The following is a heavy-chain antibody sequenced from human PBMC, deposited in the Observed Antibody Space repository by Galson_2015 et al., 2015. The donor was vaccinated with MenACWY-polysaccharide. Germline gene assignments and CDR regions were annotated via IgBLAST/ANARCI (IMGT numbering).Heavy chain of an antibody. CDR3: AKVGPRSSWTMGLDY. CDR1: GFSFSAYC. V-gene: IGHV3-23*01. J-gene: IGHJ4*02. Sequence: SLRLSCAASGFSFSAYCMSCVRQAPGRGLEWASGSGSGGRLYYADSVKGRFTVSRNNSKNTLYLQMNNLRAEDTAVYYCAKVGPRSSWTMGLDYWGRGTLVTVSS. CDR2: SGSGGRL. D-gene: IGHD6-13*01.